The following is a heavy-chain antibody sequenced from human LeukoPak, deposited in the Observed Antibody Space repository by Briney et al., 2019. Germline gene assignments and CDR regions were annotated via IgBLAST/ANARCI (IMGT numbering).Heavy chain of an antibody. D-gene: IGHD6-19*01. Sequence: GGSLRLSCAASGFSFSSYEMNWVRQAPGKGLEWVSYISGSGSSIYYADSVKGRFTVSRDNAKNSLYLQMNSLRAEDTAVYYCARDATTRTIGWDDDAFDIWGHGTMVTVSS. V-gene: IGHV3-48*03. CDR2: ISGSGSSI. CDR1: GFSFSSYE. J-gene: IGHJ3*02. CDR3: ARDATTRTIGWDDDAFDI.